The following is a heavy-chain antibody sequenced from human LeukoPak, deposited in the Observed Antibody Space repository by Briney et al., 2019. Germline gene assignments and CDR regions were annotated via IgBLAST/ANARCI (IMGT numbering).Heavy chain of an antibody. CDR1: GFTFSSYS. Sequence: GGSLRLSCAASGFTFSSYSMNWVRQAPGKGLEWVSYISSSSSTIYYADSVKGRFTISRDNAKNSLYLQMNSLRAEDTAVYYCASQWGLPSRSVFDPWGQGTLVTVSS. D-gene: IGHD1-26*01. J-gene: IGHJ5*02. CDR2: ISSSSSTI. V-gene: IGHV3-48*04. CDR3: ASQWGLPSRSVFDP.